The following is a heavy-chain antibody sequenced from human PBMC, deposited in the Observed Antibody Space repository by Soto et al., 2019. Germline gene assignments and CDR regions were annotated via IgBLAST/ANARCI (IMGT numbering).Heavy chain of an antibody. V-gene: IGHV1-3*01. J-gene: IGHJ4*02. CDR2: INAGNGNT. CDR1: GYTFTSYA. Sequence: ASVKVSCKASGYTFTSYAMHWVRQAPGQRLECMGWINAGNGNTKYSQKFQGRVTITRDTSASTGYMELRSLTSDDTAVYFCATEPIYYNDGSGYYPLGHWGQGTLVTVSS. D-gene: IGHD3-22*01. CDR3: ATEPIYYNDGSGYYPLGH.